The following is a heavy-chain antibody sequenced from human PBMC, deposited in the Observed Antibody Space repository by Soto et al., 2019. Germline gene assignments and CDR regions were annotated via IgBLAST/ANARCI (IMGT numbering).Heavy chain of an antibody. D-gene: IGHD1-1*01. J-gene: IGHJ6*02. Sequence: ASLKVSCKASRYTFTNYYMHWVRQAPVKGHEWMGIIKPSGGSTSYAQKFQGRVTMTRDTSTSTVYMELSSLRSEDTAVYFCAREYVARTLRSTRRMDVWGQGTTVTVSS. CDR3: AREYVARTLRSTRRMDV. V-gene: IGHV1-46*01. CDR1: RYTFTNYY. CDR2: IKPSGGST.